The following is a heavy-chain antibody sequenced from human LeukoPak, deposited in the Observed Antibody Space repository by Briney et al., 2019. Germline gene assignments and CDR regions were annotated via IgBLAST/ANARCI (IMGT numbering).Heavy chain of an antibody. D-gene: IGHD1-7*01. V-gene: IGHV4-30-4*08. J-gene: IGHJ6*02. CDR3: ARSITGTTGLYYYYGMDV. Sequence: SQTLSLTCAVSGGSISSGGYYWSWIRQPPGKGLEWIGYIYYSGSTYYNPSLKSRVTISVDTSKNQFSLKLSSVTAADTAVYYCARSITGTTGLYYYYGMDVWGQGTTVTVSS. CDR1: GGSISSGGYY. CDR2: IYYSGST.